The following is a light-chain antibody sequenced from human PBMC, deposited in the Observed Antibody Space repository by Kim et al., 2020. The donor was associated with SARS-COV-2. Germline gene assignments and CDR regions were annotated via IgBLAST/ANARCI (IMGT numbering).Light chain of an antibody. V-gene: IGLV1-40*01. CDR2: GNS. Sequence: VTISCTGSSSNIGAGYDVHWYQQLPGTAPKLLIYGNSNRPSGVPDRFSGSKSGTSASLAITGLQAEDEADYYCQSYDSSLSGFVVFGGGTKLTVL. J-gene: IGLJ2*01. CDR1: SSNIGAGYD. CDR3: QSYDSSLSGFVV.